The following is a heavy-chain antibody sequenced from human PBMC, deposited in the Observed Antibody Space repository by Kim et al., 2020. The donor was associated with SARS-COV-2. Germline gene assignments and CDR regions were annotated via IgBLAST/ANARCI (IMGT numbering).Heavy chain of an antibody. CDR3: ARDFHSGSYWNDAFDI. CDR2: ISYDGSSK. CDR1: GFTFTSYA. D-gene: IGHD1-26*01. Sequence: GGSLRLSCAASGFTFTSYAMHWVRQTPGKGLEWVTVISYDGSSKYYADSVTGRFTISRDNSKNTLYLQMNSLRAEDTAVYSCARDFHSGSYWNDAFDIWG. V-gene: IGHV3-30-3*01. J-gene: IGHJ3*02.